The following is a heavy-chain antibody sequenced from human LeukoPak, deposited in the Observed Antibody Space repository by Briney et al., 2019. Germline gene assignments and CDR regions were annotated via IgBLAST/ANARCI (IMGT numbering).Heavy chain of an antibody. CDR1: GFPFSGYW. D-gene: IGHD3-22*01. CDR3: AKDNPPGYYYDSSGYYYYGMNV. J-gene: IGHJ6*02. CDR2: ISGSGGST. Sequence: GGSLRLSCAASGFPFSGYWMHWVRQAPGKGLEWVSAISGSGGSTYYADSVKGRFTISRDNSKNTLYLQMNSLKAEDTAVYYCAKDNPPGYYYDSSGYYYYGMNVWGQRTTVTVSS. V-gene: IGHV3-23*01.